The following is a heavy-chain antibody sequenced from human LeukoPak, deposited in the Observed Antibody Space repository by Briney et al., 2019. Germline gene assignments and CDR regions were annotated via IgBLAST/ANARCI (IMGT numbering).Heavy chain of an antibody. J-gene: IGHJ4*02. D-gene: IGHD3-22*01. CDR3: ARGGRSYYDSSGYYYS. Sequence: PSETLSLTCTVYGGSFSDYYWSRIRQPPGKGLEWIGEINHSGSTNYSPSLKSRVTISVDTSNNQLSLKLSSVTAADTAVYYCARGGRSYYDSSGYYYSWGQGILVTVSS. V-gene: IGHV4-34*01. CDR2: INHSGST. CDR1: GGSFSDYY.